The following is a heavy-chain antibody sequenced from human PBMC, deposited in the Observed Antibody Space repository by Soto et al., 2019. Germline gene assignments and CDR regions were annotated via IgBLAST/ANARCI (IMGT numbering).Heavy chain of an antibody. CDR2: ISYDGSNK. CDR1: GFTFSSYA. J-gene: IGHJ4*02. D-gene: IGHD5-18*01. V-gene: IGHV3-30-3*01. Sequence: QVQLVESGGGVVQPGRSLRLSCAASGFTFSSYAMHWVRQAPGKGLEWVAVISYDGSNKYYADSVKGRFTISRDNSKNTLYLQMNSLRVEDTAVYYCARADSYGYFDYWGQGTLVTVSS. CDR3: ARADSYGYFDY.